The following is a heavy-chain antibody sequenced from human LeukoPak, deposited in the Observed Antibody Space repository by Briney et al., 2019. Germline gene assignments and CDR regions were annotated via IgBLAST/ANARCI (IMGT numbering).Heavy chain of an antibody. J-gene: IGHJ5*02. D-gene: IGHD2-15*01. V-gene: IGHV3-21*01. Sequence: GGSLRLSCAASGFTFSSYSMNWVRQAPGKGLEWVSSISSSSSYIYYADSVKGRFTISRDNAKNSLYLQMNSLRAEDTAVYYCARGGLLVAATSWFDPWGQGTLVTVSS. CDR2: ISSSSSYI. CDR1: GFTFSSYS. CDR3: ARGGLLVAATSWFDP.